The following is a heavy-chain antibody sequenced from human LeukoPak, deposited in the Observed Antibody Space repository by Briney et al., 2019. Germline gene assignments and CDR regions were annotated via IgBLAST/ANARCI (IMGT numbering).Heavy chain of an antibody. CDR3: ARDARGFGVVHIPYYHYYYMGV. D-gene: IGHD3-3*01. V-gene: IGHV6-1*01. J-gene: IGHJ6*03. CDR1: GDSVSSNSAA. CDR2: TYYRSKWYN. Sequence: SQTLSLTYAISGDSVSSNSAAWNWIRQSPSRGLEWLGRTYYRSKWYNDYAVSVKGRITINPDTSKNQFSLQLNSVTPEDTAVYYCARDARGFGVVHIPYYHYYYMGVWGKGTTVTVSS.